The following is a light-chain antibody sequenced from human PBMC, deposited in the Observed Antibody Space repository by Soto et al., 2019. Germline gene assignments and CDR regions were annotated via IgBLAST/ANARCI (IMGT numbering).Light chain of an antibody. V-gene: IGKV1-12*01. CDR3: QQTDTLPST. CDR1: QVMSSW. CDR2: AAS. Sequence: DIHLTQSPSVLSASVVYRVTITFRASQVMSSWLAWYQQKPGKAPKLLIFAASTLQSGVPSRFSGSGSRTDFTLTITSLQPEDIGTYYCQQTDTLPSTFGQGTRLEIK. J-gene: IGKJ5*01.